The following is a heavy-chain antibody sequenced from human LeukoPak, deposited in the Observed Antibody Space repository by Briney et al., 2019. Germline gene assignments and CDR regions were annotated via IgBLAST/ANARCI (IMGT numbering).Heavy chain of an antibody. CDR2: ISSSSSYI. V-gene: IGHV3-21*04. J-gene: IGHJ4*02. CDR3: AKDPSILTSTICDY. Sequence: PGGSLRLSCAASGFTFSNAWMNWVRQAPGKGLEWVSSISSSSSYIYYADSVKGRFTISRDNSKNTLYLQMNSLRAEDTAVYYCAKDPSILTSTICDYWGQGTLVTVSS. CDR1: GFTFSNAW. D-gene: IGHD5/OR15-5a*01.